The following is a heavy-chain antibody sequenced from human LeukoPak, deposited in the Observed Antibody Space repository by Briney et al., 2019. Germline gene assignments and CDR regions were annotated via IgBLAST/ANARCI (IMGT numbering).Heavy chain of an antibody. V-gene: IGHV4-61*01. D-gene: IGHD6-13*01. CDR3: ARCVSSSPIRIYYYYYMDV. Sequence: PSETLSLTCTVSGGSISSGSYYWSWIRQPPGKGLEWIGYIYYSGSTNYNPSLKSRVTISVDTSKNQFSLKLSSVTAADTAVYYCARCVSSSPIRIYYYYYMDVWGKGTTVTVSS. J-gene: IGHJ6*03. CDR2: IYYSGST. CDR1: GGSISSGSYY.